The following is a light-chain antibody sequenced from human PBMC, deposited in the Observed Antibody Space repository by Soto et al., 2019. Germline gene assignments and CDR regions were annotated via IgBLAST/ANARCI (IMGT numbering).Light chain of an antibody. J-gene: IGKJ1*01. CDR2: GAS. CDR3: QQYNNWPPWT. Sequence: EVVMTQSPATLSVSPGERATLSCRASQSVSSNLAWYPQKPGQAPRLLIYGASTRSTGTTARFSGSGSGPEFTLTISSLQSEDCAVYYCQQYNNWPPWTFGQGTKVEIK. CDR1: QSVSSN. V-gene: IGKV3-15*01.